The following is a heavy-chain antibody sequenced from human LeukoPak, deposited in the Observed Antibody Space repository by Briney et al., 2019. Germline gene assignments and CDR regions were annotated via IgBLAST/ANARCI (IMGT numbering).Heavy chain of an antibody. CDR3: AKDYYSYGSFYFDY. Sequence: PGGSLRLSCAASGFTFSSYAMSWVRQAPGKGLEWVSAISGSGGSTYYADSVKGRFTNSRDNSKNTLYLQMNSLRAEDTAVYYCAKDYYSYGSFYFDYWGQGTLVTVSS. V-gene: IGHV3-23*01. CDR2: ISGSGGST. D-gene: IGHD5-18*01. CDR1: GFTFSSYA. J-gene: IGHJ4*02.